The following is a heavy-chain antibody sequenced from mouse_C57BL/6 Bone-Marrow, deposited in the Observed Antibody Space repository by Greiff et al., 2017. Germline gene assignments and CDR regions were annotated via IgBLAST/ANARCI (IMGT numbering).Heavy chain of an antibody. D-gene: IGHD1-1*01. CDR2: INPNNGGT. CDR1: GYTFTDYY. Sequence: VQLKQSGPELVKPGASVKISCKASGYTFTDYYMNWVKQSHGKSLEWIGDINPNNGGTSYNQKFKGKATLTVDKSSSTAYMELRSLTSEDSAVYYCARDYGSSYGFAYWGQGTLVTVSA. V-gene: IGHV1-26*01. CDR3: ARDYGSSYGFAY. J-gene: IGHJ3*01.